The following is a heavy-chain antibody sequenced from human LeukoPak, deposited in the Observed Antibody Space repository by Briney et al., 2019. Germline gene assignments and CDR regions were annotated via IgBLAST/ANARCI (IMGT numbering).Heavy chain of an antibody. Sequence: GGSLRLSCAASGFTVSSNYMSWVRQAPGKGLEWVSAISGSGGSTYYADSVKGRFTISRDNSKNTPYLQMNSLRAEDTAVYYCAKGQGAVASSSDYWGQGTLVTVSS. D-gene: IGHD6-19*01. J-gene: IGHJ4*02. CDR1: GFTVSSNY. CDR2: ISGSGGST. CDR3: AKGQGAVASSSDY. V-gene: IGHV3-23*01.